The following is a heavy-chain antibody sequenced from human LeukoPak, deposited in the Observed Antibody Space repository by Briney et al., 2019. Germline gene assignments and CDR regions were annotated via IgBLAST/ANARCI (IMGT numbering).Heavy chain of an antibody. Sequence: GESLKISCKGSGYRFTDYWIAWVRQMPGKGLEWMGIIYPGDSDTRYSPSFQGQVTISADKSISAAYLQWSSLKASDTAMYYCARNYYDSSGYYRPFDYWGQGTLVTVSS. CDR1: GYRFTDYW. CDR3: ARNYYDSSGYYRPFDY. D-gene: IGHD3-22*01. J-gene: IGHJ4*02. V-gene: IGHV5-51*01. CDR2: IYPGDSDT.